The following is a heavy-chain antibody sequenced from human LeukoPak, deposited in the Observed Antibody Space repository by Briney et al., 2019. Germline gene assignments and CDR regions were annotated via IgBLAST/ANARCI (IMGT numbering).Heavy chain of an antibody. CDR3: ARGGGYGGNSIDY. D-gene: IGHD4-23*01. CDR2: INHSGST. CDR1: GGSFSGYY. V-gene: IGHV4-34*01. Sequence: SETLSLTCAVYGGSFSGYYWSWIRQPPGKGLERIGEINHSGSTNYNPSLKSRVTISVDTSKNQFSLKLSSVTAADTAVYYCARGGGYGGNSIDYWGQGTLVTVSS. J-gene: IGHJ4*02.